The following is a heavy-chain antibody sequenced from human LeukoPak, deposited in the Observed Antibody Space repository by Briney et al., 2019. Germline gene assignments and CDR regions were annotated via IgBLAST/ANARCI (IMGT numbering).Heavy chain of an antibody. J-gene: IGHJ4*02. CDR3: ARGVSLHYGGYFDY. CDR1: GFTFSNYA. D-gene: IGHD3-16*01. V-gene: IGHV3-23*01. Sequence: GGSLRLSCAASGFTFSNYAMSWVRQVPGRGLEWVSTISSRGDSTYDADSVKGRFTISRDNSKNSLYLQMNSVRAEDTAVYYCARGVSLHYGGYFDYWGQGTLVTVSS. CDR2: ISSRGDST.